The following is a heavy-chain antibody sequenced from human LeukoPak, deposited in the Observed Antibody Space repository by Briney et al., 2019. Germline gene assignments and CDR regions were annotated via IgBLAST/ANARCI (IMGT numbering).Heavy chain of an antibody. Sequence: ASVKVSCKASGYTFTGYYMHWVRQAPGQGLEWMGWINPNSGGTNYAQKFQGKVTMTRDTSISTAYMELSRLRSDDTAVYYCARGYSGYDFVDYWGQGTLVTVSS. CDR3: ARGYSGYDFVDY. V-gene: IGHV1-2*02. D-gene: IGHD5-12*01. CDR1: GYTFTGYY. J-gene: IGHJ4*02. CDR2: INPNSGGT.